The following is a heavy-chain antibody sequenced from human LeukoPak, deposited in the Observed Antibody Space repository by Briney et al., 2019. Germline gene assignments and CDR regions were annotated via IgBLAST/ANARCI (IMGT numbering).Heavy chain of an antibody. Sequence: ASVKVSCKASGYTFTGYYMHWVRQAPGQGLEWMGRIIPILGIANYAQKFQGRVTITADKSTSTAYMELSSLRSEDTAVYYCARVGSSGSASWGQGTLVTVSS. CDR1: GYTFTGYY. CDR2: IIPILGIA. CDR3: ARVGSSGSAS. V-gene: IGHV1-69*04. D-gene: IGHD6-19*01. J-gene: IGHJ4*02.